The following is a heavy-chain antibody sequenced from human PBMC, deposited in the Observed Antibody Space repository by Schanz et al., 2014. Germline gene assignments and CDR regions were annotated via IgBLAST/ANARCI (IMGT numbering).Heavy chain of an antibody. CDR1: GFSFSSYA. D-gene: IGHD3-10*01. V-gene: IGHV3-23*01. CDR2: ISSSSSTR. Sequence: DVQLLESGGGLVPPGGSLRLSCAASGFSFSSYAMSWVRQAPGKGLEWVSYISSSSSTRYYADSVKGRFTISRDNSKNTLYLQMNSLRAEDTAVYYCAKGRFGELSAFDIWGQGTMGTVAS. J-gene: IGHJ3*02. CDR3: AKGRFGELSAFDI.